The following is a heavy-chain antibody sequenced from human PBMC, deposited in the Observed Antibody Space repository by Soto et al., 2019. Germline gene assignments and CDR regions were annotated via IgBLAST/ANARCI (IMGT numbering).Heavy chain of an antibody. D-gene: IGHD3-3*01. Sequence: PSETLSLTCTVSGGSFSSSSYYWGWIRQPPGKGLEWIGSIYYSGSTYYNPSLKSRVTISVDTSKNQFSLKLSSVTAADTAVYYCARHIFPYDFTFGYWGQGTLVTVSS. CDR3: ARHIFPYDFTFGY. V-gene: IGHV4-39*01. J-gene: IGHJ4*02. CDR1: GGSFSSSSYY. CDR2: IYYSGST.